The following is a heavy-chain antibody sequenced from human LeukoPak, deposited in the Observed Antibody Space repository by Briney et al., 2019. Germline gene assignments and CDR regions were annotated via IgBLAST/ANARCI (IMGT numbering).Heavy chain of an antibody. D-gene: IGHD2-21*02. J-gene: IGHJ6*03. Sequence: SETLSLTCTVSGGSISSSSYYWGWIRQPPGKGLEWIGSIYYSGSTYYNPSLKSRVTISVDTSKNQFSLKLSSVTAADTAVYYCARRWGRHYYYMDVWGKGTTVTISS. CDR2: IYYSGST. CDR3: ARRWGRHYYYMDV. CDR1: GGSISSSSYY. V-gene: IGHV4-39*01.